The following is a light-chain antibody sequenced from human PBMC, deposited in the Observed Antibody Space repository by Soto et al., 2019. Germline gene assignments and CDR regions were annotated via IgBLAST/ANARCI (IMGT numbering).Light chain of an antibody. J-gene: IGKJ1*01. CDR1: QSISRW. CDR2: DAS. Sequence: DIQMTQSPSTLSASLGDRVTITCRASQSISRWLAWYQQRPGKAPKLLIYDASDLESGVPSRFSGSGSGTEFTLTISSLQPDDSATYFCQQYSTYWTFDQGTKVEIK. V-gene: IGKV1-5*01. CDR3: QQYSTYWT.